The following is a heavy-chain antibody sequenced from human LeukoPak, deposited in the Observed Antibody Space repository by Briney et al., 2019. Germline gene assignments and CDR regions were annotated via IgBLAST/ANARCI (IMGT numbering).Heavy chain of an antibody. CDR1: GFTFSSYW. V-gene: IGHV3-7*01. CDR2: IKQDGSEK. Sequence: GGSLRLSCAASGFTFSSYWMSWVRQAPGKGLEWVANIKQDGSEKYYVDSVKGRLTISRDNAKNSLYLQMNSLRGEDTAVYYCARVGCSGGSFYSGRGPFDPWGQGTLVTVSS. J-gene: IGHJ5*02. CDR3: ARVGCSGGSFYSGRGPFDP. D-gene: IGHD2-15*01.